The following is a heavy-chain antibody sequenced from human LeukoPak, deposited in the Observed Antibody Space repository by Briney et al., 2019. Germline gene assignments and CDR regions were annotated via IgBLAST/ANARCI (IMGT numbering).Heavy chain of an antibody. D-gene: IGHD1-1*01. V-gene: IGHV3-30-3*01. Sequence: GGSLILSCAASGFTFSSYAMNWVRQAPGKGLEWVAVISYDGSSKYYADSVKGRFTISRDNAKNSLYLQMNSLRAEDTAVYYRARVQTGTTNWFDPWGQGTLVTVSS. CDR3: ARVQTGTTNWFDP. CDR2: ISYDGSSK. CDR1: GFTFSSYA. J-gene: IGHJ5*02.